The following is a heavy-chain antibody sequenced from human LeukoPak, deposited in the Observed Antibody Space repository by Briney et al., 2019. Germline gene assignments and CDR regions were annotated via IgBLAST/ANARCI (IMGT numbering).Heavy chain of an antibody. CDR3: ARVTRNWNDFPYYFDY. CDR2: INWNGGST. Sequence: GGSLRLSCAASGFTFDDYGMSWVRQAPGKGLEWVSGINWNGGSTGYADSVKGRFTISRDNAKNSLYLQMNSLRAEDTALYYCARVTRNWNDFPYYFDYWGQGTLVTVSS. J-gene: IGHJ4*02. CDR1: GFTFDDYG. V-gene: IGHV3-20*04. D-gene: IGHD1-1*01.